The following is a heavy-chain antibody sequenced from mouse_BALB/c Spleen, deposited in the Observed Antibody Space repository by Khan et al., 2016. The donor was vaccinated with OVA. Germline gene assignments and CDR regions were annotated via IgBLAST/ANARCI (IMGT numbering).Heavy chain of an antibody. CDR2: IWSGGNT. V-gene: IGHV2-4-1*01. CDR3: SRYSYLYVFTS. J-gene: IGHJ3*01. Sequence: QVQLKQSGPGLVQPSQSLSITCTVSGFSLTTYGVHWVRQSPGKGLEWLGLIWSGGNTEYNAAFISRLSISKDNSKSQVCFKMNSLQADDTAIYYCSRYSYLYVFTSWGHVTLVTVSA. D-gene: IGHD2-14*01. CDR1: GFSLTTYG.